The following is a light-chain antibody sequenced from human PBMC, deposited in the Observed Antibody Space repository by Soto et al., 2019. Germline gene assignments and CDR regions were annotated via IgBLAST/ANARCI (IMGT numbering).Light chain of an antibody. V-gene: IGKV1-39*01. J-gene: IGKJ5*01. Sequence: DIQMTQSPSSLSASVGDRVSITCRASQSISTFLNWYQQKPGKAPNLLIYTAFSFHSGVPSRFSGSGSGTDFTLTISSLQPEDFATYYCQQSYSTPITFGQGTRLEIK. CDR3: QQSYSTPIT. CDR1: QSISTF. CDR2: TAF.